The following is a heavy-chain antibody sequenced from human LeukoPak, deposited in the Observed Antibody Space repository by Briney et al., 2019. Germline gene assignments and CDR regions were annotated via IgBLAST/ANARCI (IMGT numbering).Heavy chain of an antibody. CDR3: ARGRSMVRGAQYFDY. J-gene: IGHJ4*02. Sequence: GGSLRLSCAASGFTFSDYYMSWIRHAPGKGLEWVSYISSSSSYTNYADSVKGRFTISRDNAKNTLYLHMNSLRAEDTAVYYCARGRSMVRGAQYFDYWGQGTLVTVSS. CDR1: GFTFSDYY. D-gene: IGHD3-10*01. V-gene: IGHV3-11*05. CDR2: ISSSSSYT.